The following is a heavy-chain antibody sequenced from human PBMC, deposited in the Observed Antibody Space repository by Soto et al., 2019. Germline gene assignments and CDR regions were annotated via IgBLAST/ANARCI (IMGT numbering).Heavy chain of an antibody. CDR1: GGTFSSYT. Sequence: QVQLVQSGAEVKKPGSSVKVSCKTSGGTFSSYTISWVRQAPGQGLEWMGRIIPILGIANYEQKFQGRVTITADKSTSTAYMELSSLRSEDTAVYYCARDRSGYGYNFDSWGQGTLVTVSS. CDR3: ARDRSGYGYNFDS. D-gene: IGHD5-12*01. V-gene: IGHV1-69*08. CDR2: IIPILGIA. J-gene: IGHJ4*02.